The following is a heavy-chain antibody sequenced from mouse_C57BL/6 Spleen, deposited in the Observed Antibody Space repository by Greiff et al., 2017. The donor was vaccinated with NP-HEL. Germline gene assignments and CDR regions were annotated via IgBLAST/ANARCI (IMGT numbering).Heavy chain of an antibody. D-gene: IGHD2-2*01. J-gene: IGHJ4*01. Sequence: EVKLQESGEGLVKPGGSLKLSCAASGFTFSSYAMSWVRQTPEKRLEWVAYISSGGDYIYYADTVKGRFTISRDNARNTLYLQMSSLKSEDTAMYYCTRVGYDDGYYAMDYWGQGTSVTVSS. CDR2: ISSGGDYI. V-gene: IGHV5-9-1*02. CDR1: GFTFSSYA. CDR3: TRVGYDDGYYAMDY.